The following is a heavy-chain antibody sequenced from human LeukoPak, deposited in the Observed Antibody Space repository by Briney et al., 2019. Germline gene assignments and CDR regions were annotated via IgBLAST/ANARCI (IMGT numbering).Heavy chain of an antibody. CDR2: INHSGST. D-gene: IGHD5-12*01. V-gene: IGHV4-34*01. Sequence: SETLSLTCTVHGGSFSAYYWSWIRQPPGKGLEWIGEINHSGSTNYNPSLKSRVTISVDTSKNQFSLKLSSVTAADTAVYYCARLKRGYSGYPFDYWGQGTLVTVSS. CDR1: GGSFSAYY. CDR3: ARLKRGYSGYPFDY. J-gene: IGHJ4*02.